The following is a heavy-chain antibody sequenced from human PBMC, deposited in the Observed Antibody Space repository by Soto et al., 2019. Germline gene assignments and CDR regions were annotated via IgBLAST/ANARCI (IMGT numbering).Heavy chain of an antibody. V-gene: IGHV1-58*01. D-gene: IGHD3-3*01. Sequence: QMQVVQSGPEVKKPGTPVKVSCKTSGFMFTSSAVQWWRQPRGQRLEWIGWFVVGSGNTHYAQHFQERVTLTRDMSTGTAYMELSSLRSEDTAVYYCAAVPVLRFLKWLPAYFDYWGQGTLVTVSS. CDR2: FVVGSGNT. CDR3: AAVPVLRFLKWLPAYFDY. CDR1: GFMFTSSA. J-gene: IGHJ4*02.